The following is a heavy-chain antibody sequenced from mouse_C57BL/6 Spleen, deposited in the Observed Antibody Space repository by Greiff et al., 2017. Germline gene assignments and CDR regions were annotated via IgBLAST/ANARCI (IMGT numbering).Heavy chain of an antibody. J-gene: IGHJ3*01. CDR1: GFSLTSYG. CDR3: ASSDDDYYAWFAY. V-gene: IGHV2-2*01. D-gene: IGHD2-3*01. Sequence: VKLMESGPGLVQPSQSLSITCTVSGFSLTSYGVHWVRQSPGKGLEWLGVIWSGGSTDYNAAFISRLSLSKDNSKSQVFFKMNSLQADDTAIYYCASSDDDYYAWFAYWGQGTLVTVSA. CDR2: IWSGGST.